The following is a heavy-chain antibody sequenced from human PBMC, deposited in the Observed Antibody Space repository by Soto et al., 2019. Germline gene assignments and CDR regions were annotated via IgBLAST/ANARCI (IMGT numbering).Heavy chain of an antibody. CDR3: ARYDYGEWCAFDI. D-gene: IGHD4-17*01. CDR2: ISYDGSNK. J-gene: IGHJ3*02. CDR1: GFTFSSYA. Sequence: QVQLVESGGGVVQPGRSLRLSCAASGFTFSSYAMHWVRQAPGKGLEWVAVISYDGSNKYYADSVKGRFTISRDNSKNSLYLQMNSLRAEDTAVYYCARYDYGEWCAFDIWGQGTMVTVSS. V-gene: IGHV3-30-3*01.